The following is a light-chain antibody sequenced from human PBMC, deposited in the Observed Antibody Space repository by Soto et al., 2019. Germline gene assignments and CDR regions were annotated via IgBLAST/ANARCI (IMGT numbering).Light chain of an antibody. CDR3: QQYGSSPLT. Sequence: EVVLTQSPGTLSSSLGKRATLSCRASQSVSSDYLAWYQQKPGQAPRLLIYGASSRATGIPDRFSGSGSGTDFTLTISRLEPEDFAVYYCQQYGSSPLTFGGGTKVEIK. V-gene: IGKV3-20*01. CDR2: GAS. J-gene: IGKJ4*01. CDR1: QSVSSDY.